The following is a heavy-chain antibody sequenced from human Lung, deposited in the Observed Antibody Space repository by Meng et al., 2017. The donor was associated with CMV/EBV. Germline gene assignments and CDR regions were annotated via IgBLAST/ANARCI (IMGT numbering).Heavy chain of an antibody. J-gene: IGHJ4*02. V-gene: IGHV1-69*10. CDR3: ARGRGNQPLFDF. D-gene: IGHD2/OR15-2a*01. CDR1: GGSFSTYT. Sequence: QVQLVESGAKGKKPGSAVKVACKTSGGSFSTYTFSWVRQAPGQGLEWMGGLIPVLNKAKSAPRFQDRVTFTADETTTTAYMELSSLTFEGTAVYFCARGRGNQPLFDFWGQGTLVTVSS. CDR2: LIPVLNKA.